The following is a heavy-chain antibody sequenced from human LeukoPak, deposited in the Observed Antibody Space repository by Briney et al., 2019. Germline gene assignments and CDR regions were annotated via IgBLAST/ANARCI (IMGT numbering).Heavy chain of an antibody. D-gene: IGHD6-19*01. CDR1: GGSISSSSYY. J-gene: IGHJ4*02. CDR2: IYYSGST. V-gene: IGHV4-39*01. Sequence: PSETLSLTCTVSGGSISSSSYYWGWIRQPPGKGLEWIGSIYYSGSTYYNPSLKSRVTIFVDTSKNQFSLKLSSVTAADTAVYYCARYSAVAGFDYWGQGTLVTVSS. CDR3: ARYSAVAGFDY.